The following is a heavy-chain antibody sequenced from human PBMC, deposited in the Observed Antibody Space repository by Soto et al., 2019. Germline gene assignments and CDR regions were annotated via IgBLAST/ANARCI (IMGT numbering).Heavy chain of an antibody. V-gene: IGHV1-69*13. D-gene: IGHD3-10*01. Sequence: GASVKVSCKASGGTFSSYAISWVQQAPGQGLEWMGGIIPIFGTANYAQKFQGRVTITADESTSTAYMELSSLRSEDTAVYYCAPPRGPYYGSGVFAPPRHPYSGMAVWGQGTPAPVSS. CDR2: IIPIFGTA. CDR3: APPRGPYYGSGVFAPPRHPYSGMAV. CDR1: GGTFSSYA. J-gene: IGHJ6*02.